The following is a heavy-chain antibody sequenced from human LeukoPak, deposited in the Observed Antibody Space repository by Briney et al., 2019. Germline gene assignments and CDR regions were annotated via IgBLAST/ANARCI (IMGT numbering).Heavy chain of an antibody. CDR1: GFTFSSYW. D-gene: IGHD6-6*01. CDR2: INNDGSDT. Sequence: HPGGSLRLSCTASGFTFSSYWMHWVRQAPGKGLVWVSYINNDGSDTSYADSVKGRFTISRDNAKNTLYLQMNSLRAEDTAVYYCARDRPHNWFDPWGQGTPVTVSS. CDR3: ARDRPHNWFDP. V-gene: IGHV3-74*01. J-gene: IGHJ5*02.